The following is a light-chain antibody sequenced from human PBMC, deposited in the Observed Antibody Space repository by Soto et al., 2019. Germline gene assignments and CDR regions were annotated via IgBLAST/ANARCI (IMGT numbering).Light chain of an antibody. Sequence: ELVLTQSPGTLSLSPGERATLSCRASQSVSSSYLAWHQQKPGQAPRLLIYEASSRATAIPDRFSGSGSGTDFTLTISRLEPEDFAVYYCQQYGSSPYTFGQGTKLEIK. CDR1: QSVSSSY. CDR2: EAS. CDR3: QQYGSSPYT. J-gene: IGKJ2*01. V-gene: IGKV3-20*01.